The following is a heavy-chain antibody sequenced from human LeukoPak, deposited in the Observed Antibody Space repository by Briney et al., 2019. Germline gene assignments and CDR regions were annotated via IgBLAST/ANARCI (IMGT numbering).Heavy chain of an antibody. CDR2: ISSSGSTI. Sequence: GGSLRLSCAASGFTFSDYYMSWIRQAPGKGLEWVSYISSSGSTIYYADSVKGRFTISRDNAKNSLYLQMNSLGAEDTAVYCCARRYYYDTSGYSIDHWGQGTLVTVSA. D-gene: IGHD3-22*01. CDR3: ARRYYYDTSGYSIDH. J-gene: IGHJ4*02. V-gene: IGHV3-11*04. CDR1: GFTFSDYY.